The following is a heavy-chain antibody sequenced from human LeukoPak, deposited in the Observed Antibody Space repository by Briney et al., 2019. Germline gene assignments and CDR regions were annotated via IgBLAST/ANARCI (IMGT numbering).Heavy chain of an antibody. Sequence: SVNVSCKASGGSFSRYAISWVRQAPGQGLEWMGGIIPIFGTANYAQKFQGRVTITADESTRTAYMELRTLRSEDTAIYYCARGSGETGGYYYVYWGRGTPVTVSS. J-gene: IGHJ4*02. CDR2: IIPIFGTA. CDR3: ARGSGETGGYYYVY. V-gene: IGHV1-69*13. D-gene: IGHD3-22*01. CDR1: GGSFSRYA.